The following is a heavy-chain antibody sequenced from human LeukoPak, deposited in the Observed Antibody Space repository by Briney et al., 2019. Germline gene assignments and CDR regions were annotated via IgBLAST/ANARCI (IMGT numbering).Heavy chain of an antibody. CDR1: GFTFTNAW. D-gene: IGHD3-10*01. CDR3: TTDLGLTMIRGVIVY. J-gene: IGHJ4*02. V-gene: IGHV3-15*01. Sequence: GGSLRLSCAASGFTFTNAWMSWVRQAPGKGLEWVGRIKSKGDGESIDNAAPVKGRFTMSRDDSKATLYLQMNSLKAEDTAVYYCTTDLGLTMIRGVIVYWGQGALVTVSS. CDR2: IKSKGDGESI.